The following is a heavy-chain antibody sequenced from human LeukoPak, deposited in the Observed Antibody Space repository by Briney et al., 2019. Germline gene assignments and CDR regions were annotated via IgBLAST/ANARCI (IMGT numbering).Heavy chain of an antibody. V-gene: IGHV3-23*01. D-gene: IGHD6-13*01. CDR2: ISGSGGST. Sequence: QSPEKKQEWVSAISGSGGSTYYADSVKGRFTISRDNSKNTLYLQMNSLRAEDTAVYYSAKDESIAAAGTRVFDYWGQGTLVTVSS. J-gene: IGHJ4*02. CDR3: AKDESIAAAGTRVFDY.